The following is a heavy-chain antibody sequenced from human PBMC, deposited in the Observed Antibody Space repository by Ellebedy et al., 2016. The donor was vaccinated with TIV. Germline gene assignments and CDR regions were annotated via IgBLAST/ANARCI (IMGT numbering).Heavy chain of an antibody. CDR2: IYPGDSDT. J-gene: IGHJ3*02. CDR3: ARRKGTTVVTNDAFDI. V-gene: IGHV5-51*04. D-gene: IGHD4-23*01. Sequence: GGSLRLSCEGSGYSFTSYWIGWVRQMPGKGLEWMGIIYPGDSDTRYSPSFQGQVTISADKPISTAYLQWSSLKASDTAMYYCARRKGTTVVTNDAFDIWGQGAMVTVSS. CDR1: GYSFTSYW.